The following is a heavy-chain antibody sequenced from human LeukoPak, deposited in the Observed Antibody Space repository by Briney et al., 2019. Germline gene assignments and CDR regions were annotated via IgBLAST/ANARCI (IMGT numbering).Heavy chain of an antibody. Sequence: SETLSLTCTVSGYSISSGYYWGWIRQPPGKGLEWIGSIYHSGSTYYNPSLKSRVTISVDTSKNQFSLKLSSVTAADTAVYYCARVKVTAMAHNWFDPWGQGTLVTVSS. D-gene: IGHD5-18*01. CDR2: IYHSGST. CDR1: GYSISSGYY. V-gene: IGHV4-38-2*02. CDR3: ARVKVTAMAHNWFDP. J-gene: IGHJ5*02.